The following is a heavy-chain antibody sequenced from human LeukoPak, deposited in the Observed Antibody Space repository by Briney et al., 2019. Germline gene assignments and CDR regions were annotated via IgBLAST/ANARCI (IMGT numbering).Heavy chain of an antibody. CDR3: ARDGPLNGDYGWFDP. Sequence: ASVKVSCKASGYTFTSYYMHWVRQAPGQGLEWMGIINPSGGSTSYAQKFQGRVTMTRDTSTSTVYMELSSLRSEDTAVYSCARDGPLNGDYGWFDPWGQGTLVTVSS. J-gene: IGHJ5*02. CDR2: INPSGGST. V-gene: IGHV1-46*01. D-gene: IGHD4-17*01. CDR1: GYTFTSYY.